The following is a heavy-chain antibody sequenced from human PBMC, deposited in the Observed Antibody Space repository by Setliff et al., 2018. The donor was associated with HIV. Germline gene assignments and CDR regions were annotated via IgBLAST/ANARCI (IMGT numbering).Heavy chain of an antibody. CDR1: GFTFSSYA. J-gene: IGHJ4*02. D-gene: IGHD1-20*01. CDR3: ARDSAAGVTELGIRGY. CDR2: IGTSAGRS. V-gene: IGHV3-23*01. Sequence: PGGSLRLSCAASGFTFSSYAMSWVRQAPGKGLEWVSTIGTSAGRSYYADSVKGRFTISRDNPRNTVYLQLTGMRLDDTAVYYCARDSAAGVTELGIRGYWGQGTLVTVSS.